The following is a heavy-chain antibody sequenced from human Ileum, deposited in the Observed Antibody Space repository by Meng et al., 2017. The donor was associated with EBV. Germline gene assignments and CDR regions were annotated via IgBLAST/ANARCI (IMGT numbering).Heavy chain of an antibody. CDR1: GGSISGDYG. CDR2: MYPTGPT. D-gene: IGHD1-26*01. Sequence: QVPRPEPGPGLVKPSETLSLTCANSGGSISGDYGWSWVRQSPEKGLEWIGEMYPTGPTYYNPSLKGRVSISIDKSKNQLSLKLNSVTAADTAVYYCVRGGTYYLSYWGQGSLVTVSS. CDR3: VRGGTYYLSY. V-gene: IGHV4-4*02. J-gene: IGHJ4*02.